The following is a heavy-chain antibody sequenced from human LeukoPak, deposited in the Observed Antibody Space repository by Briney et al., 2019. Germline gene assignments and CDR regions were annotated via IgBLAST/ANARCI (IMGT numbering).Heavy chain of an antibody. CDR3: VSFYETY. J-gene: IGHJ4*02. CDR2: INSDGSWT. V-gene: IGHV3-74*01. D-gene: IGHD2-2*01. Sequence: GGSLRLSCAASGRYWMHWVRQAPGKGLVWVSHINSDGSWTTYADSVKGRFTISKDNAKNTVYRQMNNLRAEDTAVYYCVSFYETYWGRGTLVTVSS. CDR1: GRYW.